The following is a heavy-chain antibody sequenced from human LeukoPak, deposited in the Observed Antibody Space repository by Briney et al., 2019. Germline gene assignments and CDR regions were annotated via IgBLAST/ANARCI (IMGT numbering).Heavy chain of an antibody. CDR3: VRRNSGSYYNYYYYYMDV. CDR2: IYYSGST. D-gene: IGHD1-26*01. J-gene: IGHJ6*03. V-gene: IGHV4-59*12. CDR1: GSSISSYY. Sequence: PSETLSLTCTVSGSSISSYYWSWIRQPPGKGLEWIGYIYYSGSTNYNPSLKSRVTISVDTSKNQFSLKLSSVTAADTAVYYCVRRNSGSYYNYYYYYMDVWGKGTTVTVSS.